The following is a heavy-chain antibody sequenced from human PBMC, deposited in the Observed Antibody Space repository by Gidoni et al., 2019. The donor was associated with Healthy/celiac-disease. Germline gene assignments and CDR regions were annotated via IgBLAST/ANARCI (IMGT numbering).Heavy chain of an antibody. V-gene: IGHV4-59*08. CDR3: ARHDTAVAGTFDY. J-gene: IGHJ4*02. D-gene: IGHD6-19*01. CDR1: GGSISSYY. CDR2: IYYSGST. Sequence: QVQLQESGPGLVKPSETLSLTCTVSGGSISSYYWSWIRQPPGKGLAWIGYIYYSGSTNYNPSLKSRVTISVDTSKNQFSLKLSSVTAADTAVYYCARHDTAVAGTFDYWGQGTLVTVSS.